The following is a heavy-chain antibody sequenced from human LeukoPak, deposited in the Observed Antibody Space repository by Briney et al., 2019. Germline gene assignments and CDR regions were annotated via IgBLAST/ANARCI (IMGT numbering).Heavy chain of an antibody. CDR3: ARDFWEGGYYYYGMDV. V-gene: IGHV3-48*03. J-gene: IGHJ6*02. CDR1: GFTFSSYE. D-gene: IGHD3-10*01. Sequence: QPGGSLRLSCAASGFTFSSYEMNWVRQAPGKGLEWVSYISSSGSTIYYADSVKGRFTISRDNAKNSLYLQMNSLRAEDTAVYYCARDFWEGGYYYYGMDVWGQGNTVTVSS. CDR2: ISSSGSTI.